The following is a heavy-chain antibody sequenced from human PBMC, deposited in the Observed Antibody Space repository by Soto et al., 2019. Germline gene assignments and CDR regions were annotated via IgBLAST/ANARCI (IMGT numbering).Heavy chain of an antibody. J-gene: IGHJ3*02. CDR2: ISYDGSNK. CDR3: AKDLVRYYYDSSGYYPGAFDI. V-gene: IGHV3-30*18. D-gene: IGHD3-22*01. CDR1: GFTFSSYG. Sequence: GESLKISRAASGFTFSSYGMHWVRQAPGKGLEWVAVISYDGSNKYYADSVKGRFTISRDNSKNTLYLQMNSLRAEDTAVYYCAKDLVRYYYDSSGYYPGAFDIWGQGTMVTVSS.